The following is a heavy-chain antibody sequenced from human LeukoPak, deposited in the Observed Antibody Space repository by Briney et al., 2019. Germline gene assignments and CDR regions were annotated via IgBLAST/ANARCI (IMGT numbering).Heavy chain of an antibody. V-gene: IGHV3-20*04. CDR2: INWNGVST. CDR3: ARCYYGSGSYSYYYYYYYMDV. Sequence: GGSLRLSCAASGFTLDDYGMSWVRQAPGKGRGWVSGINWNGVSTGYADSVKGRFTISRDNAKNSLYLQCNSLRAEGTALYYCARCYYGSGSYSYYYYYYYMDVWGKGTTVTVSS. CDR1: GFTLDDYG. J-gene: IGHJ6*03. D-gene: IGHD3-10*01.